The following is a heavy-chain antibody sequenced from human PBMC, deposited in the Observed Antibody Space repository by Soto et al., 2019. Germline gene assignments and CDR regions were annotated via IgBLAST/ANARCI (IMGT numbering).Heavy chain of an antibody. Sequence: EVQLVESGGGLVKPGGSLRLSCAASGFSFSSYSMNWVRQAPGKGLEWVSSIRRTASHINYADSVKGRFTISRDNAKKSLYLQMNSPRAEDTAVYYCARGYTGYCSGGTCYWFDPWGQGTLVTVSS. V-gene: IGHV3-21*01. CDR2: IRRTASHI. J-gene: IGHJ5*02. CDR1: GFSFSSYS. CDR3: ARGYTGYCSGGTCYWFDP. D-gene: IGHD2-15*01.